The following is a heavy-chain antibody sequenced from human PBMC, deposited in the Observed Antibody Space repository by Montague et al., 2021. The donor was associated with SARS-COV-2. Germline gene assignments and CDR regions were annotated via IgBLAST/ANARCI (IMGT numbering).Heavy chain of an antibody. V-gene: IGHV4-59*05. D-gene: IGHD2-15*01. Sequence: SETLSLTCTVSGGSISSYYWSWIRQPPGKGLEWIGSIYYSGSTYXNPSLKSRVTISVDTSKNQFSLKLSSVTAADTAVYYCARLASGWWELTLDYWGQGTLVTVSS. CDR1: GGSISSYY. CDR2: IYYSGST. J-gene: IGHJ4*02. CDR3: ARLASGWWELTLDY.